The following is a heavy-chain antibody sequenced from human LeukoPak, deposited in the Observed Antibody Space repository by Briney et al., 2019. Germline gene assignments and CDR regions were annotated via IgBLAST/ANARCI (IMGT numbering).Heavy chain of an antibody. V-gene: IGHV1-2*02. Sequence: ASVKVSCKASGYTFTGHYMHWVRQAPGQGLGLVGWINPNSGATDHAQKFQGRVTMTRDTSISTAYMEMSSLKFDDTAVYYCARGQPVAGKDYWGQGTLVTVSS. CDR2: INPNSGAT. J-gene: IGHJ4*02. D-gene: IGHD6-19*01. CDR3: ARGQPVAGKDY. CDR1: GYTFTGHY.